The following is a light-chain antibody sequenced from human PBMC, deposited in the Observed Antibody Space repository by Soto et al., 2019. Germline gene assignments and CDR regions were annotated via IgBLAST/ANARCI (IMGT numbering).Light chain of an antibody. J-gene: IGKJ1*01. V-gene: IGKV3-20*01. CDR1: QTLTSGY. CDR3: QVYGSSSKT. Sequence: IVMPQSPSTLSVSPGERATLSCISSQTLTSGYLAWYQQKPGQAPRLLIYGVSTGATGIPDRFSGSGSGTDFTLTISRLEPEDFAVYVCQVYGSSSKTFGQGTKVDIK. CDR2: GVS.